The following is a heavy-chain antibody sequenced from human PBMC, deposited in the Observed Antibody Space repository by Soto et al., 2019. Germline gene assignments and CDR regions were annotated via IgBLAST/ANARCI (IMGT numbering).Heavy chain of an antibody. D-gene: IGHD2-2*01. Sequence: QVQLVESGGGVVQPGRSLRLSCAASGFTFSSYAMHWVRQAPGKGLEWVAVISYDGSNKYYADSVKGRFTISRDNSKNTLYLQMNSLRAEDTAVYYCARSGEYQLLYYYYYGMDVWGQGTTVTVSS. CDR2: ISYDGSNK. J-gene: IGHJ6*02. CDR1: GFTFSSYA. V-gene: IGHV3-30-3*01. CDR3: ARSGEYQLLYYYYYGMDV.